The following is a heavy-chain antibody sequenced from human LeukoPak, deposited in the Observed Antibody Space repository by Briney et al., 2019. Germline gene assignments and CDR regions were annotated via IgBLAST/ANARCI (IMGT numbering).Heavy chain of an antibody. CDR2: IHYSGLT. J-gene: IGHJ4*02. V-gene: IGHV4-59*02. Sequence: SETLSLTCTVPGGSVNGYYWNWIRQAPGKGLEWIGFIHYSGLTVYSPSLQSRVSMSVDTSRNQFSLALSSVTAADTALYYCARDPPEDEWNSLDSWGQGILATVSS. CDR3: ARDPPEDEWNSLDS. D-gene: IGHD1-7*01. CDR1: GGSVNGYY.